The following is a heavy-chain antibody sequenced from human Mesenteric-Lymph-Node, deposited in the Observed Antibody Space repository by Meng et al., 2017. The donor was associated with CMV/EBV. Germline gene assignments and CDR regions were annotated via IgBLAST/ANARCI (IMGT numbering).Heavy chain of an antibody. CDR1: GFTFSSYA. Sequence: GGSLRLSCAASGFTFSSYAMSWVRQAPGKGLEWVAVISYDGSNKYYADSVKGRFTISRDNSKNTLYLQMNSLRAEDTAVYYCAKSPASGYYYFDYWGQGTLVTVSS. CDR2: ISYDGSNK. V-gene: IGHV3-30*18. CDR3: AKSPASGYYYFDY. J-gene: IGHJ4*02. D-gene: IGHD3-22*01.